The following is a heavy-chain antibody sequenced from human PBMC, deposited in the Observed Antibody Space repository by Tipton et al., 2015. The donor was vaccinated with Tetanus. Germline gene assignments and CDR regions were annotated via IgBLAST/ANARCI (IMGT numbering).Heavy chain of an antibody. V-gene: IGHV4-39*07. Sequence: TLSLTCTVSGGSISDSNSYWGWIRQSPGKGLEWIGDIYSSGSTYSDPSLKGRVTISVDTSKNQFSLRLNSVTAADTAVYYCARDQARGARGWNYFDYWGLGTLVTVSS. J-gene: IGHJ4*02. CDR1: GGSISDSNSY. CDR2: IYSSGST. D-gene: IGHD1-26*01. CDR3: ARDQARGARGWNYFDY.